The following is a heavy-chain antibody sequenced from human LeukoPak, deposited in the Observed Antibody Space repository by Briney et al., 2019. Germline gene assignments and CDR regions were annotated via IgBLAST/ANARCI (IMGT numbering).Heavy chain of an antibody. Sequence: GESLKISCKISGYTLTNNWIGWVRKVPGKGLEWMGLIYPGYSDAKYSPSFQGQFTLSVDASISTAYLQLTGLRASDTAIYYCVRFALTSSLDHWGQGTLVTVSS. J-gene: IGHJ5*02. CDR3: VRFALTSSLDH. D-gene: IGHD6-13*01. CDR1: GYTLTNNW. CDR2: IYPGYSDA. V-gene: IGHV5-51*01.